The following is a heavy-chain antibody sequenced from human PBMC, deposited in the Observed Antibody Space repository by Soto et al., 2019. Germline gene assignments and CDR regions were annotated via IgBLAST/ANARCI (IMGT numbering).Heavy chain of an antibody. D-gene: IGHD3-22*01. J-gene: IGHJ4*02. CDR1: GGSISSYY. V-gene: IGHV4-59*01. CDR2: IYYSGST. Sequence: SETLSLTCTVSGGSISSYYWSWIRQPPGKGLEWIGYIYYSGSTNYNPSLKSRVTISVDTSKNQFSLKLSSVTAADTAVYYCARDTYYDSSGYRRGFDYWGQGTLVTVSS. CDR3: ARDTYYDSSGYRRGFDY.